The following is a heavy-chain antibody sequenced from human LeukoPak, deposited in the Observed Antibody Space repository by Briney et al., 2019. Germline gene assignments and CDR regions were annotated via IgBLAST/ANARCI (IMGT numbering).Heavy chain of an antibody. V-gene: IGHV3-53*01. Sequence: GSLELSRAASGVTVSSNYMSWVRPAPGEGLEWVPVIYSGGSTYYADSVKGRFTISRDNSKNTLYLQMNSLRAEDTAVYYCARDNGDYLGGGFDYWGQGTLVTVSS. CDR2: IYSGGST. CDR1: GVTVSSNY. CDR3: ARDNGDYLGGGFDY. J-gene: IGHJ4*02. D-gene: IGHD4-17*01.